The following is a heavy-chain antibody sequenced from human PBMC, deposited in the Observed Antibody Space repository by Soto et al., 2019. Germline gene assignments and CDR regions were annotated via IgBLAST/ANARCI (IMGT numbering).Heavy chain of an antibody. V-gene: IGHV3-21*01. Sequence: PGGSLRLSCISSGFTFRTYTMNWVRQAPGKGREWVSGIRGFSPYTFYAEAVKGRFTISRDNAKNSLYLQMNSLRAEDTAVYYCARDRGYDAHDYYYNAMDVWG. CDR2: IRGFSPYT. CDR1: GFTFRTYT. CDR3: ARDRGYDAHDYYYNAMDV. J-gene: IGHJ6*01. D-gene: IGHD2-15*01.